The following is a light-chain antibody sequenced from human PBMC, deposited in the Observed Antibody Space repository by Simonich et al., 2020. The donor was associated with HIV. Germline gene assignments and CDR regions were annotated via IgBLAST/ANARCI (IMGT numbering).Light chain of an antibody. Sequence: DIVMTQSPDSLAVSLGERATINCKSSQSVLYNSNNKNYLAWYQQKPGQPPKLLIYWASTRESGFPDRFSGSGSGTDFTLTISSLQAEDVAVYYCQQYYSTPPITFGGGTKVEIK. V-gene: IGKV4-1*01. J-gene: IGKJ4*01. CDR1: QSVLYNSNNKNY. CDR3: QQYYSTPPIT. CDR2: WAS.